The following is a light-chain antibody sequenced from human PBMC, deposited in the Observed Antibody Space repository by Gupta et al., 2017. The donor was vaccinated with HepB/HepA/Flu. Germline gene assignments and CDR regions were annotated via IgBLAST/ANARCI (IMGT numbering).Light chain of an antibody. CDR1: QRVSTY. Sequence: DIQMTQSPSSLSASVGDRVTITCRASQRVSTYLNWYQQKPGKVPKLLIFGSSTLQGGVPSRFSGSGSGTDFTLTISRLQPEDFATYYCQQSDSSLLTFGGGTKVEV. J-gene: IGKJ4*01. CDR2: GSS. CDR3: QQSDSSLLT. V-gene: IGKV1-39*01.